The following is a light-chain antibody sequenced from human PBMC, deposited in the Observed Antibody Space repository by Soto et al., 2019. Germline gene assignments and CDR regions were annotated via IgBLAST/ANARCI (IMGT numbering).Light chain of an antibody. Sequence: IQMTQSPSTLSASIGDRVTITCRARHSINNRLAWYQQMPGKAPNLLIYDASSWESGVPSRFRGSGSETEFTLTISGLQPDDFATYYCQQFIDGWTFGQGTKVDIK. CDR3: QQFIDGWT. CDR1: HSINNR. CDR2: DAS. V-gene: IGKV1-5*01. J-gene: IGKJ1*01.